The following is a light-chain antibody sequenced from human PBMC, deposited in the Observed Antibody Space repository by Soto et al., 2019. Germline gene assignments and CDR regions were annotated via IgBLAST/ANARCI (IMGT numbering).Light chain of an antibody. CDR3: CSYAGRSHYV. Sequence: QSVLTQPASVSGSPGQSITISCTGMSSDVGTYNLVSWYQQHPDKAPQLMIYEVTKRPSGVSYRFSGSKSGNTASLTISGLQTEDEADYYCCSYAGRSHYVFGTGTKLTVL. CDR1: SSDVGTYNL. CDR2: EVT. V-gene: IGLV2-23*02. J-gene: IGLJ1*01.